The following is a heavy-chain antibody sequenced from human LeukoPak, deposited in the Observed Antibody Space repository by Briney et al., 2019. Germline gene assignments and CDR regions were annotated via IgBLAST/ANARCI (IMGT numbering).Heavy chain of an antibody. CDR1: GFTFSSYG. Sequence: PGRSLRLSCAASGFTFSSYGMHWVRQAPGKGLEWVAAISYDGSNKYYADSVKGRFTISRDNSKNTLYLQMNSLRAEDTAVYYCAKGWDFWSGKYYFDYWGQGTLVTVSS. J-gene: IGHJ4*02. V-gene: IGHV3-30*18. CDR2: ISYDGSNK. CDR3: AKGWDFWSGKYYFDY. D-gene: IGHD3-3*01.